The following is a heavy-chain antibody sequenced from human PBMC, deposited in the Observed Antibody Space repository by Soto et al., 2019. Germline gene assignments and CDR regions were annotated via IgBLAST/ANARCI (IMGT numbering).Heavy chain of an antibody. V-gene: IGHV3-74*01. CDR2: INSDGSTT. J-gene: IGHJ4*02. Sequence: EVQLVESGGGLVQPGGSLRLSCAASGFTFSSIWMHWVRQAPGKGLVWVSCINSDGSTTSYADSVKGRFTISRDNAKNPLYLQMNSLTAEDTAVYYCVRDIRWGQGKLVTFSS. CDR3: VRDIR. CDR1: GFTFSSIW.